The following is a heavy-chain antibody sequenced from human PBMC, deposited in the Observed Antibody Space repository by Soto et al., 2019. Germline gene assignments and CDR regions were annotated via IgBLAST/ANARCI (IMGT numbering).Heavy chain of an antibody. Sequence: QVHLQQWGAGLLKPSETLSLTCAVYGGSFSGYYWSWIRQPPGMGLEWLGEINPSGSPSYSPSLXGXVXITXDTSRHHPSLNLGSATAADTAVYYCARGRDGGAAVWGQGTLVTVSS. CDR2: INPSGSP. CDR1: GGSFSGYY. D-gene: IGHD4-17*01. CDR3: ARGRDGGAAV. V-gene: IGHV4-34*01. J-gene: IGHJ4*02.